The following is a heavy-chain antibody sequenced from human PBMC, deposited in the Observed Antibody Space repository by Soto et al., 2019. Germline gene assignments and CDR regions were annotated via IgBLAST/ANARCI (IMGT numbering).Heavy chain of an antibody. J-gene: IGHJ4*02. CDR1: GFTFSSYG. Sequence: VQLVESGGGVVQPGRSLRLSCAASGFTFSSYGMHWVRQAPGKGLEWVAVISYDGSNKYYADSVKGRFTISRDNSKNTLYLQMNSLRAEDTAVYYCAKAGGYYYDSSGYYFYYWGQGTLVTVSS. V-gene: IGHV3-30*18. CDR2: ISYDGSNK. CDR3: AKAGGYYYDSSGYYFYY. D-gene: IGHD3-22*01.